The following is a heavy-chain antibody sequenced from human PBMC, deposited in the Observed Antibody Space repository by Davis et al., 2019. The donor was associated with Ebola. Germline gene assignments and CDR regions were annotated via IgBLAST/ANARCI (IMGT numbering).Heavy chain of an antibody. Sequence: SVKVSCKASGGTFSSYAISWVRQAPGQGLEWMGGIIPIFGTTNYAQKFQGRVTVTADESTSTAYMELSSLRFEDTAVYYCARDPGGMSVARFDYWGQGTLVTVSS. V-gene: IGHV1-69*13. J-gene: IGHJ4*02. CDR3: ARDPGGMSVARFDY. CDR2: IIPIFGTT. CDR1: GGTFSSYA. D-gene: IGHD3-16*01.